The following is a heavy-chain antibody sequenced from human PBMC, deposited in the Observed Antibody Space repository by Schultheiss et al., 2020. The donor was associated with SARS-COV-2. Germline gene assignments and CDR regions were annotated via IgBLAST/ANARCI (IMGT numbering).Heavy chain of an antibody. Sequence: ASVKVSCKASGYTFTSYGISWVRQAPGQGLEWMGWISAYNGNTNYARKLQGRVTMTADTSTNTVYMELRSLRSDDTAVYYCARILRSVMGDPWGQGTLVTVSS. CDR3: ARILRSVMGDP. CDR1: GYTFTSYG. V-gene: IGHV1-18*01. CDR2: ISAYNGNT. D-gene: IGHD5/OR15-5a*01. J-gene: IGHJ5*02.